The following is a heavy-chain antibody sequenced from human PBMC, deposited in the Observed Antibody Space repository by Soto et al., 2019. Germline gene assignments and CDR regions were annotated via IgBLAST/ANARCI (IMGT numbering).Heavy chain of an antibody. CDR1: GFTFSSYS. J-gene: IGHJ6*02. Sequence: GGSLRLSCAASGFTFSSYSMNWVRQAPGKGLEWVSSISSSSSYIYYADSVKGRFTISRDNAKNSLYLQMNSLRAEDTAVYYCARDIVVVVAATGNSYYYYYGMDVWGQGTTVTVSS. D-gene: IGHD2-15*01. CDR3: ARDIVVVVAATGNSYYYYYGMDV. CDR2: ISSSSSYI. V-gene: IGHV3-21*01.